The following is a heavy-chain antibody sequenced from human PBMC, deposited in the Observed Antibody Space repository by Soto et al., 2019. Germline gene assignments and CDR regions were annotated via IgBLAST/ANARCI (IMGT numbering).Heavy chain of an antibody. CDR1: GFTFSDYV. Sequence: EVQLLESGGDLVQPGGSLRLSCVASGFTFSDYVMSWVRQVPWKGLEWVSSISDGGERTDYRDSVRGQFTISRDNARFTLHLQMNRLRVDDTAIYFCARDRSTDFGLDVWGQGTTVTVSS. J-gene: IGHJ6*02. CDR3: ARDRSTDFGLDV. V-gene: IGHV3-23*01. CDR2: ISDGGERT. D-gene: IGHD3-3*01.